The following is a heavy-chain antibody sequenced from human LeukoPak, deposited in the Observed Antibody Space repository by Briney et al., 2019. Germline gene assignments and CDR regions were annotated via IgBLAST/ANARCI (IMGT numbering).Heavy chain of an antibody. D-gene: IGHD3-22*01. CDR3: ASEGDYYDSSGYYSTDY. CDR1: GGSFSGYY. J-gene: IGHJ4*02. V-gene: IGHV4-34*01. CDR2: INHSGST. Sequence: SETLSLTCAVYGGSFSGYYWSWIRQPPGKGLEWIGEINHSGSTNYNPSLKSRVTISVDTSRNQFSLKLSSVTAADTAVYYCASEGDYYDSSGYYSTDYWGQGTLVTVSS.